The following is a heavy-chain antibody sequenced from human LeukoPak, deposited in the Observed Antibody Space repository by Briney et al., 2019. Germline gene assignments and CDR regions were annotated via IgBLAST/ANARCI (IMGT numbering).Heavy chain of an antibody. D-gene: IGHD3-22*01. J-gene: IGHJ4*02. CDR3: ARDYLDTYDSSGYCYVPLGY. V-gene: IGHV3-30-3*01. Sequence: GRSLRLSCAASGFTFSSYAMHWVRQAPGKGLEWVAVISYDGSNKYYADSVKGRFTISRDNSKNTLYLQMNSLRAEDTAVYYCARDYLDTYDSSGYCYVPLGYWGQGTLVTVSS. CDR1: GFTFSSYA. CDR2: ISYDGSNK.